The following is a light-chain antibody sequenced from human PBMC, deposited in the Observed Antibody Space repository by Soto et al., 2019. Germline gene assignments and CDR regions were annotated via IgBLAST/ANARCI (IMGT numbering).Light chain of an antibody. V-gene: IGKV3-20*01. CDR3: QQYGTSPRT. CDR2: GTY. Sequence: EIVLTQSPGTLSLSPGERATLSCRASQSVSSSFLGWYQQKPGQAPRLLIYGTYSRATAIPDRFSGSGSGTDFALTISRLEPEDFAVYFCQQYGTSPRTFGQGTKVEIK. CDR1: QSVSSSF. J-gene: IGKJ1*01.